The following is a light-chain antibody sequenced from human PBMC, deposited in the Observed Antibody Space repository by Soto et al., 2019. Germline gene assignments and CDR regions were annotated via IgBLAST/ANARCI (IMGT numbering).Light chain of an antibody. CDR3: QQDGSSPYT. J-gene: IGKJ2*01. Sequence: ELVLTQSPGTLSLSPGERATLSCRASQSVSSSYLAWYQQKPGQAPRLLIYGASNRATGIPDRFSGSGSGTDFTLTISRLEPEDFAVYYCQQDGSSPYTFGQGTKLEIK. V-gene: IGKV3-20*01. CDR1: QSVSSSY. CDR2: GAS.